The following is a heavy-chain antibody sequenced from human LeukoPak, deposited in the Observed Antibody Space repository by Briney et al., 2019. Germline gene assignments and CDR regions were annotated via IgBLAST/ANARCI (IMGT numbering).Heavy chain of an antibody. V-gene: IGHV3-69-1*01. CDR1: GFTFSSYA. Sequence: GGSLRLSCVGSGFTFSSYAMNWVRQAPRKGLEWVSSISSNNNIYYADSVKGRFTISRDNAKNSLSLQRNSLRGEDTAVYYCGREDCNNVRCYGASDAWGQGTLVTVSS. CDR3: GREDCNNVRCYGASDA. CDR2: ISSNNNI. J-gene: IGHJ5*02. D-gene: IGHD2-2*01.